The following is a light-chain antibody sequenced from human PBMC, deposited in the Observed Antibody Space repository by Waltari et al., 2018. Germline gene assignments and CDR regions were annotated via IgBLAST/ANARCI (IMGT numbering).Light chain of an antibody. J-gene: IGLJ1*01. Sequence: QSALAQPASVSGSPGQSITISCPGTGSAVGRYNYVSWYQQLPGKAPKVIFYDVSDRPSGVSTRFSGSKAGNTASLTISGLQAEDEADYYCGSYSGTTTYVFGTGTYVTVL. CDR3: GSYSGTTTYV. CDR2: DVS. CDR1: GSAVGRYNY. V-gene: IGLV2-14*03.